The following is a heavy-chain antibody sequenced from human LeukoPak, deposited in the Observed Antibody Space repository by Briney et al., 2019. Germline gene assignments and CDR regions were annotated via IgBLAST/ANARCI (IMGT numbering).Heavy chain of an antibody. CDR3: ARPLRVTMIRGAAFRASSDFDP. Sequence: ASVKVSCKASGYTFIDYYIHWVRQAPGQGLEWMGWINPNTGGTKYAQRFQDRVTMTRDTSISTAYMEVSRLRYDDTAVYYCARPLRVTMIRGAAFRASSDFDPWGQGTLVTVSS. J-gene: IGHJ5*02. CDR1: GYTFIDYY. CDR2: INPNTGGT. V-gene: IGHV1-2*02. D-gene: IGHD3-10*01.